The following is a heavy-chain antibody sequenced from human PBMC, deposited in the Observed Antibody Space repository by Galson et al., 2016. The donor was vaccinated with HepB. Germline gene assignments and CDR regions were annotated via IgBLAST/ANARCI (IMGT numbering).Heavy chain of an antibody. V-gene: IGHV4-39*01. J-gene: IGHJ4*02. CDR3: ARQRDNSGYDSSFDF. CDR1: GGSISSSSYY. Sequence: ETLSLTCSVSGGSISSSSYYWGWIRQPPGKGLEWIGSIYYSGSAHFNPSIKSPVSMSVDTSKDQFSLTLTSVIAADTAGYFCARQRDNSGYDSSFDFWGQGILVTVSS. D-gene: IGHD5-12*01. CDR2: IYYSGSA.